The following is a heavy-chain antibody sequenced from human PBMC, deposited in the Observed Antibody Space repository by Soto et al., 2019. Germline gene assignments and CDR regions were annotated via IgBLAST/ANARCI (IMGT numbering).Heavy chain of an antibody. Sequence: GGSLRLSCAASGFTFSSYEMNWVRQAPGKGPEWVSYISSSGTTKYYADSVKGRFSIARDNTKNSLYLQMSSLRAEDTALYYCAKNQERELPRVIDFWGQGTLVTVSS. J-gene: IGHJ4*02. CDR3: AKNQERELPRVIDF. D-gene: IGHD1-7*01. V-gene: IGHV3-48*03. CDR1: GFTFSSYE. CDR2: ISSSGTTK.